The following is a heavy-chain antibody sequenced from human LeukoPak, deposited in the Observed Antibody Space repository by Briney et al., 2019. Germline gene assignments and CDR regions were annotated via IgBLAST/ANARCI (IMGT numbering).Heavy chain of an antibody. J-gene: IGHJ4*02. V-gene: IGHV4-39*07. CDR2: IYYSGST. D-gene: IGHD3-22*01. CDR3: ARSGGLWLLTYYFDY. CDR1: GGSISSSSYY. Sequence: SETLSLTCTVSGGSISSSSYYWGWIRQPRGKGLEWIGSIYYSGSTYYNPSLKSRATISVDTSKNQLSLKLRSVTAADTAVYFCARSGGLWLLTYYFDYWGQGTLVTVSS.